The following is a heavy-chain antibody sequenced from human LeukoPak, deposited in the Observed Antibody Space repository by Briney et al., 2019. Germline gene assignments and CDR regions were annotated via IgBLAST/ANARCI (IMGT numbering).Heavy chain of an antibody. V-gene: IGHV4-4*07. D-gene: IGHD3-10*01. J-gene: IGHJ4*02. CDR2: IYTSGST. Sequence: SETLSLTCTVSGGSISSYYWSWIRQPAGKGLEWIGRIYTSGSTNYNPSLKSRVTMSVDTSKNQFSLKLSSVTAADTAVYYCARDSGSGSYYSPPYSDYWGQGTLVTVSS. CDR3: ARDSGSGSYYSPPYSDY. CDR1: GGSISSYY.